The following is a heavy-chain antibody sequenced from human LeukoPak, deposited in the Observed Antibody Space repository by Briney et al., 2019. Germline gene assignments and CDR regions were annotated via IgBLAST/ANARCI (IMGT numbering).Heavy chain of an antibody. CDR1: GGSLSGSY. D-gene: IGHD3-22*01. CDR2: INHSGST. J-gene: IGHJ4*02. V-gene: IGHV4-34*01. Sequence: SETLSLTCAVYGGSLSGSYWSWIRQPPGKGLEWIGEINHSGSTNYNPSLKSRVTISVDTSKNQFSLKLSSVTAADTAVYYCARGRDYYDSSGYYYAVYFDYWGQGTLVTVSS. CDR3: ARGRDYYDSSGYYYAVYFDY.